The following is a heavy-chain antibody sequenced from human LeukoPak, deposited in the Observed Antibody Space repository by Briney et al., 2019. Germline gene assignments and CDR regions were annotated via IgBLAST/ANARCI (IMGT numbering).Heavy chain of an antibody. D-gene: IGHD3-10*01. V-gene: IGHV4-59*08. J-gene: IGHJ6*02. Sequence: SETLSLTCTVSGGSVSIYHWSWIRQPPGKGLEWIGHIYYSGSSNYNPSLKSRVTMSVDTSKNQFSLNLSSVTAADTAVYYCASNTYYYSSGSSYYHGLDVWGQGTTVTVSS. CDR3: ASNTYYYSSGSSYYHGLDV. CDR1: GGSVSIYH. CDR2: IYYSGSS.